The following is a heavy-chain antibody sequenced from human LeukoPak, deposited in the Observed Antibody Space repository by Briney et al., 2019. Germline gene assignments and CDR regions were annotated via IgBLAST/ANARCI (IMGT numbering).Heavy chain of an antibody. Sequence: GGSLRLSCAASGVTFSSYAMSWVRQAPGKGLEWVSAISGSGGSTYYADSVKGRFTISRDNSKNTLYLQMTSLRVEDTAVYCCAKTSLRTGRLGFDYWGQGTLVTVSS. CDR3: AKTSLRTGRLGFDY. V-gene: IGHV3-23*01. D-gene: IGHD1-14*01. CDR1: GVTFSSYA. CDR2: ISGSGGST. J-gene: IGHJ4*02.